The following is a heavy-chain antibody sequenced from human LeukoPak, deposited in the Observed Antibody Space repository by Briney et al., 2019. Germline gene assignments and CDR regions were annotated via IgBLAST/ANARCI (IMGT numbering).Heavy chain of an antibody. CDR2: INHGGST. CDR1: GRSLSAYY. V-gene: IGHV4-34*01. Sequence: SETLSLTCAVYGRSLSAYYWTWIRQPPGKGLEWIGEINHGGSTNYNPSLKSRVTISIDTSKNQFSLKLSSVTAADTAVYYCARGGIAAAESHYYYYMGVWGKGTTVTISS. J-gene: IGHJ6*03. D-gene: IGHD6-13*01. CDR3: ARGGIAAAESHYYYYMGV.